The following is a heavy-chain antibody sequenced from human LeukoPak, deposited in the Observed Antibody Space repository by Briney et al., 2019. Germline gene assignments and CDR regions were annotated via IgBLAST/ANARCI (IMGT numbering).Heavy chain of an antibody. CDR2: VSPYSGDT. J-gene: IGHJ4*02. V-gene: IGHV1-2*02. CDR1: GYTFTGHY. CDR3: ARVRIEAAGRGLDY. Sequence: ASVTVSCKASGYTFTGHYMHWVRQAPGQGREWMGWVSPYSGDTNYAQSFQGRVTMTRHTSISTVYMELSSLSSDDTAVYFCARVRIEAAGRGLDYWGQGTPVTVPS. D-gene: IGHD6-13*01.